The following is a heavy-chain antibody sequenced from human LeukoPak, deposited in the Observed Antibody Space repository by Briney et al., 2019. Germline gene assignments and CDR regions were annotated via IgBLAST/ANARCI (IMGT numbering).Heavy chain of an antibody. Sequence: EASVKVSCKASGYTFTSYYTHWVRQAPGQGLEWMGRGNPSGGSTRYAQKFQGRVTMTRDTSTSTVYMELSSLRSEDTAVYFCARGYGSGEQFHFDFWGHGTLVTVSS. D-gene: IGHD3-10*01. CDR1: GYTFTSYY. CDR2: GNPSGGST. CDR3: ARGYGSGEQFHFDF. J-gene: IGHJ4*01. V-gene: IGHV1-46*01.